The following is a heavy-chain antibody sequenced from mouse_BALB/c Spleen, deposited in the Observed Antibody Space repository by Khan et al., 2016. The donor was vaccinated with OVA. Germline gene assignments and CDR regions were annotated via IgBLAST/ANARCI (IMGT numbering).Heavy chain of an antibody. Sequence: EVQLQESGAELVKPGASVTLSCTASGFNIKDTYMHWVKQRPEQGLEWIGRIDPANGNTKYDPKFQGKATITADTSSNTDSLPLSSLAAKDTAVYYCAGINAWGQVTTLTVSS. J-gene: IGHJ2*01. V-gene: IGHV14-3*02. CDR1: GFNIKDTY. CDR3: AGINA. CDR2: IDPANGNT.